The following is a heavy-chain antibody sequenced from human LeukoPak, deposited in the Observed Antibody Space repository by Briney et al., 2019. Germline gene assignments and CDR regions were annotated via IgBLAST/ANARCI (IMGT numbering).Heavy chain of an antibody. V-gene: IGHV1-2*02. CDR2: INPSSGAT. CDR1: GYTFTGYY. D-gene: IGHD6-19*01. Sequence: ASVKVSCEASGYTFTGYYLHWVRQAPGQGLEWMGWINPSSGATNYAQKFQGRVTMTRDTSITTSYMELSRLRSDDTAVYYCARGRGSGWYPSDYWGQGTLVTVSS. J-gene: IGHJ4*02. CDR3: ARGRGSGWYPSDY.